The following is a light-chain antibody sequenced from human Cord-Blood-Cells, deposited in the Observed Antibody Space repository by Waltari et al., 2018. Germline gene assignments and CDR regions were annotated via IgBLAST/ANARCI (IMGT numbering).Light chain of an antibody. V-gene: IGLV1-47*01. CDR3: AAWDDSLSVV. CDR1: SSNIGSNY. CDR2: RNN. Sequence: QSVLTQPPSASGTPGQRVTISCSGSSSNIGSNYVYWYQQLPGTAPKLLIYRNNRRPSGVPDRCSGSKSGTSASLAISGLRSEDEADYYCAAWDDSLSVVFGGGTKLTVL. J-gene: IGLJ2*01.